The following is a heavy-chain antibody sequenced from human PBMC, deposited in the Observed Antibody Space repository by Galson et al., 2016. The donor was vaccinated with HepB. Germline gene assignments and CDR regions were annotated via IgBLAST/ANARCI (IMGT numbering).Heavy chain of an antibody. Sequence: SLRLSCAASGFTFSDYAMNWVRQTPGKGLVWVSRINADGTATGYADSVKGRFTISSDDAKNTLYLQMNTLRVEDTAVYYCTRETRWYFDLWGRGTLLTVSS. CDR3: TRETRWYFDL. V-gene: IGHV3-74*01. CDR1: GFTFSDYA. J-gene: IGHJ2*01. CDR2: INADGTAT.